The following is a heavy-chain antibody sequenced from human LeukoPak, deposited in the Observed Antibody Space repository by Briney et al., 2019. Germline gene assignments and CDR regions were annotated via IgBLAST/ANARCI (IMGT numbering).Heavy chain of an antibody. CDR1: GYTFTSYY. CDR2: INPSGGST. Sequence: ASVKVSCKASGYTFTSYYMHWVRQAPGQGLEWMGIINPSGGSTSYAQKFHGRVTMTRDTSTSTVYMELSSLRSEDTAVYYCARAQGTAMVRRAFDIWGQGTMVTVSS. D-gene: IGHD5-18*01. V-gene: IGHV1-46*01. CDR3: ARAQGTAMVRRAFDI. J-gene: IGHJ3*02.